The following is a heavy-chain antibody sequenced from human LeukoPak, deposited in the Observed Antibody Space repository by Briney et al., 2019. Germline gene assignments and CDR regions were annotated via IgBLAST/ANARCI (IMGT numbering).Heavy chain of an antibody. Sequence: PSETLSLTCTVSGDSISSSSSYWGWIRQPPGEGLEWIGSIYYSGSTYYNPSLKSRVTISVDTSKNQFSLELSSVTAADTAIYYCAREEYCGADCYSGFDHWGQGTLVTVSS. CDR3: AREEYCGADCYSGFDH. V-gene: IGHV4-39*07. D-gene: IGHD2-21*02. J-gene: IGHJ5*02. CDR1: GDSISSSSSY. CDR2: IYYSGST.